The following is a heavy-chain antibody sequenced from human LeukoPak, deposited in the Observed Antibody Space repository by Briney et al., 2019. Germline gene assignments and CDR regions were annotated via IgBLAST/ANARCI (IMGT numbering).Heavy chain of an antibody. V-gene: IGHV3-48*04. CDR2: ISSSGTTI. CDR3: AKDAGTHFDH. D-gene: IGHD1-26*01. Sequence: GGPLRLSCAASGFTLRFSGMNWVPQAPGKGLEWISYISSSGTTISYADSLKGRITISRDNAKNEVFLHMNSLRADDTAVYYCAKDAGTHFDHWGQGTLVTVSS. J-gene: IGHJ4*02. CDR1: GFTLRFSG.